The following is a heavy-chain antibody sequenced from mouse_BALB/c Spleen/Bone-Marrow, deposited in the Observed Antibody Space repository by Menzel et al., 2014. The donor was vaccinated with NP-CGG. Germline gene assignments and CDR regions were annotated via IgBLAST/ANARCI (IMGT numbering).Heavy chain of an antibody. CDR1: GYTFXNYW. V-gene: IGHV1-63*02. D-gene: IGHD2-14*01. CDR3: AREVRRYFDV. CDR2: IYPGGGYT. Sequence: QVQLQQSGAELVRPGTSVKISCKASGYTFXNYWLGWVKQRPGHGLEWIGDIYPGGGYTNYNEKFKGKVTLTADTSSSTAYMQLSSLTSEDSAVYFCAREVRRYFDVWGAGTTVTVSS. J-gene: IGHJ1*01.